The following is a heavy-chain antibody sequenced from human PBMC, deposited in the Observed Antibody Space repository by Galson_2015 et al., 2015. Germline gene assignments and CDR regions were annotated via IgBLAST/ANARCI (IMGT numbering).Heavy chain of an antibody. V-gene: IGHV3-53*01. CDR1: GFTVSSNY. J-gene: IGHJ3*02. D-gene: IGHD3-3*01. CDR2: IYSGGST. CDR3: AREGGLRDFWSGREGADAFDI. Sequence: SLRLSCAASGFTVSSNYMSWVRQAPGKGLEWVSVIYSGGSTYYADSVKGRFTISRDNSKNTLYLQMNSLRAEDTAVYYCAREGGLRDFWSGREGADAFDIWGQGTMVTVSS.